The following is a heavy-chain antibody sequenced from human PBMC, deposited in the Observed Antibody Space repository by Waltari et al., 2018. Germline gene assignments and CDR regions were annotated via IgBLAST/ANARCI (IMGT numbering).Heavy chain of an antibody. J-gene: IGHJ4*02. D-gene: IGHD6-13*01. V-gene: IGHV2-5*01. CDR3: AHRPYSRALDY. CDR1: GFSLRTSGVG. CDR2: IYWNDDK. Sequence: QITLKESGPTLVKPTQTLTLTCTFSGFSLRTSGVGVGWIRQPPGKALEWLALIYWNDDKRYSPSLKSRLTITKDTSKNQVVLTMTNMDPVDTATYYCAHRPYSRALDYWGQGTLVTVSS.